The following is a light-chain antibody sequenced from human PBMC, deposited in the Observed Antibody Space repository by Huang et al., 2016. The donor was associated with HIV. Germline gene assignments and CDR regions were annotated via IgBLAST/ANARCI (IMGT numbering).Light chain of an antibody. Sequence: EIVMTQSPATLSVSPGERVTLSCRASQSLSGQLAWYQQKRGQAPRLLIDGVATRATEIPARFSGSGSGTDFTRTINSLQSEDFATYYCQQYNDWPLTFGQGTEVEIK. J-gene: IGKJ1*01. CDR1: QSLSGQ. V-gene: IGKV3-15*01. CDR3: QQYNDWPLT. CDR2: GVA.